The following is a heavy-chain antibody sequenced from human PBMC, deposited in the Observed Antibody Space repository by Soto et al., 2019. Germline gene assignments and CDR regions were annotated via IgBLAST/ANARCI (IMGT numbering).Heavy chain of an antibody. CDR1: GFRFRSYS. CDR3: ARGLKNKQQLVTFFDY. Sequence: PVASLRRFLEAFGFRFRSYSMNGVRQAPGKGLEWVAVIWYDGSNKYYADSVKGRFTISRDNSKNTLYLQMNSLRAEDTAVYYCARGLKNKQQLVTFFDYWGQGP. J-gene: IGHJ4*02. D-gene: IGHD6-13*01. CDR2: IWYDGSNK. V-gene: IGHV3-33*01.